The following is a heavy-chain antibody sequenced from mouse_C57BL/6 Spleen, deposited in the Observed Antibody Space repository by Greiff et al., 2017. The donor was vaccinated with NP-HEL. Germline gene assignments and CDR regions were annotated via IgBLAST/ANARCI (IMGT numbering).Heavy chain of an antibody. D-gene: IGHD2-5*01. CDR2: ISSGSSTI. V-gene: IGHV5-17*01. J-gene: IGHJ2*01. Sequence: EVKVVESGGGLVKPGGSLKLSCAASGFTFSDYGMHWVRQAPEKGLEWVAYISSGSSTIYYADTVKGRFTISRDNAKNTLFLQMTSLRSEDTAMYYCATAYYSNYGYFDYWGQGTTLTVSS. CDR1: GFTFSDYG. CDR3: ATAYYSNYGYFDY.